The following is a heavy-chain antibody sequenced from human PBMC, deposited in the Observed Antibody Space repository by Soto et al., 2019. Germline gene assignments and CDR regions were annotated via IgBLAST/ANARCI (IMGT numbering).Heavy chain of an antibody. CDR1: GYTFTSYT. CDR2: INAGNGRE. D-gene: IGHD3-10*01. CDR3: ARGGGWVGEASFDS. Sequence: QVQLEQSGAEVKKPGASVKVSCKTSGYTFTSYTLHWVRQAPGQGLEWMGWINAGNGREKYSQRFQDRVSLSTDKSATTAYMELRSLRSEDRAMYYCARGGGWVGEASFDSWGQGTLVTVSS. V-gene: IGHV1-3*01. J-gene: IGHJ4*02.